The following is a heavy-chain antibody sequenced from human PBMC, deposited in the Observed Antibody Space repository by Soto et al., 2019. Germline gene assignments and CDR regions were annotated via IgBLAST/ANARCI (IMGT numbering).Heavy chain of an antibody. V-gene: IGHV4-59*01. D-gene: IGHD6-19*01. CDR1: GGSISGYY. J-gene: IGHJ3*02. CDR2: IYYSGST. Sequence: SETLCLTCTVSGGSISGYYGSWIRQPPGKGLEWIGYIYYSGSTNYNPSLKSRVTISVDTSKNQFSLKLSSVTAADTAVYYCAREGRLQWLGGAFDIWGQGTMVTVSS. CDR3: AREGRLQWLGGAFDI.